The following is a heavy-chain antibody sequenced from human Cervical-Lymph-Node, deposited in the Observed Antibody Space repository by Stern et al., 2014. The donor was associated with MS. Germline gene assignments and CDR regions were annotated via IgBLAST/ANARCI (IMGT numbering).Heavy chain of an antibody. CDR3: EAAPGRGDAFDF. D-gene: IGHD6-13*01. CDR1: GASITSSSYY. Sequence: QVQLQESGPGLVKPSETLSLTCTVSGASITSSSYYWGWIRQSPGKGLEWIGNVYYGGTTHYNPSLESRLAISVDTSRNHFSLKLSSVTAADTAVYYCEAAPGRGDAFDFWGQGTMVTVSS. V-gene: IGHV4-39*02. J-gene: IGHJ3*01. CDR2: VYYGGTT.